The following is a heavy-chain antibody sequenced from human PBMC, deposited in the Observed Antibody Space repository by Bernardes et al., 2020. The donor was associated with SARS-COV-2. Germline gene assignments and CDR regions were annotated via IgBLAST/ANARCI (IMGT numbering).Heavy chain of an antibody. V-gene: IGHV3-21*06. Sequence: GGSLRLSCSASGFRFDENTMIWVRRAPGKGLEWVASISTRSNFLYYADSVKGRFTISRDNAKSSLYLQMNSLRAEDTAVYYCAKDFLLVRGSGSKSWGQGTLVTVSS. CDR2: ISTRSNFL. CDR3: AKDFLLVRGSGSKS. D-gene: IGHD3-10*01. CDR1: GFRFDENT. J-gene: IGHJ4*02.